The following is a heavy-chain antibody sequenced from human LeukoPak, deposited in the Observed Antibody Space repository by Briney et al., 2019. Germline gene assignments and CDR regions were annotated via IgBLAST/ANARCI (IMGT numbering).Heavy chain of an antibody. CDR3: ATSPSGYNYGFNY. V-gene: IGHV3-53*01. CDR2: IYSGGLT. CDR1: GFTVSRSD. J-gene: IGHJ4*02. Sequence: GGSLRLSCAASGFTVSRSDMSWVRQAPGKGLEWVSMIYSGGLTYYADSVKGRFTISRDNSKNTLYLQMNSLRVEDTAVYYCATSPSGYNYGFNYWGQGTLVTVSS. D-gene: IGHD5-18*01.